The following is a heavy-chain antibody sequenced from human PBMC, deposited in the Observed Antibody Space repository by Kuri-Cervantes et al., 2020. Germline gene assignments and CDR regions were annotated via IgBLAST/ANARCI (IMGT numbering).Heavy chain of an antibody. V-gene: IGHV4-34*01. CDR2: INHSGRT. CDR1: GETFSGYY. Sequence: GSLRLSCAVFGETFSGYYWIWIRQPPGKGLEWIGEINHSGRTNYNPALKSRVTISVDTSKNQFSLKLSSVTAADTAMYYCARVGYGKNYYFYYMDVWGNGTTVTVSS. CDR3: ARVGYGKNYYFYYMDV. D-gene: IGHD4-17*01. J-gene: IGHJ6*03.